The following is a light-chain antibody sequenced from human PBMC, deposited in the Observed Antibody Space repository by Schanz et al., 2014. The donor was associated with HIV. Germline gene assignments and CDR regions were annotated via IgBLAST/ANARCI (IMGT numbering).Light chain of an antibody. CDR2: AAS. J-gene: IGKJ4*01. CDR1: QGISSW. V-gene: IGKV1-12*01. CDR3: QQAYSFVS. Sequence: DIQMTQSPSSVSASVGDRVTLTCRASQGISSWLAWYQQKPGKAPKRLIYAASTLQSGVPSRFRGSGSGTYFTLTISSLQSDDVANYYCQQAYSFVSFGGETKVEIK.